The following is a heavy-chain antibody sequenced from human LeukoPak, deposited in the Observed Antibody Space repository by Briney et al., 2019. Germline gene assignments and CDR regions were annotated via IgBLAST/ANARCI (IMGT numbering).Heavy chain of an antibody. D-gene: IGHD5-18*01. CDR2: ISTYNGKT. J-gene: IGHJ3*02. CDR3: AGDRGGYSYDYIRGHAFDI. Sequence: AAVKVSCKASGYTLSSYSITWMRQAPGQGLEWMGWISTYNGKTNFAEKFQGRVTMTTDTSTSIVYMELRSLRSDDTAVYFCAGDRGGYSYDYIRGHAFDIWGQGTKVTVSS. CDR1: GYTLSSYS. V-gene: IGHV1-18*01.